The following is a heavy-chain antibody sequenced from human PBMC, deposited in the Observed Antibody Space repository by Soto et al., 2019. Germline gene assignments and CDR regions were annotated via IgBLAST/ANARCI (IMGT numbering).Heavy chain of an antibody. Sequence: SEPLSLTCAVSGWSFSAYEWSWIRQPPGKGLEWIGEINHSGGTSYNPSLKSRVTISADTYKNQFPLKLSSVPAADTAVYYCATGNELAPNYYYGMDVWGQGTTVTVSS. CDR2: INHSGGT. V-gene: IGHV4-34*01. CDR3: ATGNELAPNYYYGMDV. J-gene: IGHJ6*02. CDR1: GWSFSAYE. D-gene: IGHD1-1*01.